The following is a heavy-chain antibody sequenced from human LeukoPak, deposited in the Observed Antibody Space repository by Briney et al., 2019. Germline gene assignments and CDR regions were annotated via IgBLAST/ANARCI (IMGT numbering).Heavy chain of an antibody. D-gene: IGHD3-10*01. V-gene: IGHV4-34*01. CDR2: INHSGST. CDR1: GGSFSGYY. Sequence: SETLSLTCAVYGGSFSGYYWSWIRQPPGKGLEWIGEINHSGSTYYNPSLKSRVTISVDTSKNQFSLKLSSVTAADTAVYYCASFGSGTYYNLDYWGQGTLVTVSS. J-gene: IGHJ4*02. CDR3: ASFGSGTYYNLDY.